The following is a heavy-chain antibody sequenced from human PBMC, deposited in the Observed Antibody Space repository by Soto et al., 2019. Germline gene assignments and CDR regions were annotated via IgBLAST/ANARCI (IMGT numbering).Heavy chain of an antibody. CDR3: ARHDDYSFYYYGMDV. J-gene: IGHJ6*01. CDR1: GGSISSGSYY. CDR2: IYYSGST. V-gene: IGHV4-39*01. D-gene: IGHD4-4*01. Sequence: PSETLSLTCTVSGGSISSGSYYWGWIRQPPGKGLEWIGSIYYSGSTYYNPSLKSRVTISVDTSKNQFSLKLSSVTAADTAVYYCARHDDYSFYYYGMDVWGQGTTVTVSS.